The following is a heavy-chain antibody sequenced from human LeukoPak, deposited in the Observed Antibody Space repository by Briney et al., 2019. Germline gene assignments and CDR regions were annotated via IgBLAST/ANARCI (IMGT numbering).Heavy chain of an antibody. CDR1: GYTLTGYY. CDR3: ARSPHILTGENFDY. J-gene: IGHJ4*02. Sequence: GASVKVSCKASGYTLTGYYMHWVRQAPGQGLEWMGWINPNHGDTNYAQKFQDRVSMTRDTSITTAYMHLSRLRSDDTALYYCARSPHILTGENFDYWGQGTLLTVSS. CDR2: INPNHGDT. V-gene: IGHV1-2*02. D-gene: IGHD3-9*01.